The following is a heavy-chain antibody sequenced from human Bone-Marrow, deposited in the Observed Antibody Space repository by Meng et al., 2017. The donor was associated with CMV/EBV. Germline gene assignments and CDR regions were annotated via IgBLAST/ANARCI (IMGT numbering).Heavy chain of an antibody. J-gene: IGHJ4*02. CDR2: IHPSDSAT. Sequence: GESLKISCKGSGYSFTSYWIGWVRQMPGKGLEWMGSIHPSDSATRYNPSFQGQVTISADKSISTAYLQWSSLKASDTAMYYCARSDTAMVPFDYWGQGTLVTVSS. V-gene: IGHV5-51*01. D-gene: IGHD5-18*01. CDR1: GYSFTSYW. CDR3: ARSDTAMVPFDY.